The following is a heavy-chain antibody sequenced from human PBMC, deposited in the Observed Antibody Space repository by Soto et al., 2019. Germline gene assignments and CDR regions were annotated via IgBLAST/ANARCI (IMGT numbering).Heavy chain of an antibody. D-gene: IGHD5-12*01. CDR3: AVRIVATKRYYFDY. V-gene: IGHV4-34*01. CDR2: INHSGST. CDR1: GGSFSGYY. Sequence: PSETLSLTCAVYGGSFSGYYWSWIRQPPGKGLEWIGEINHSGSTNYNPSLKSRVTISVDTSKNQFSLKLSSVTAADTAVYYCAVRIVATKRYYFDYWGQGTLVTVSS. J-gene: IGHJ4*02.